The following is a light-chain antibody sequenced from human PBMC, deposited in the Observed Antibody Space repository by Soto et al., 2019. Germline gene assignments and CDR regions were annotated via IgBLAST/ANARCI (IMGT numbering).Light chain of an antibody. Sequence: DIQLTQSPSFLSASVGDIVTITFRASQGISSYLAWYQQKAGKAPKLLIYAASTLQSGVPSRFSGSGSGTEFTLTISSLQPEDFATYYCQQLSSYPLFGPGTKVDIK. J-gene: IGKJ3*01. CDR2: AAS. CDR3: QQLSSYPL. V-gene: IGKV1-9*01. CDR1: QGISSY.